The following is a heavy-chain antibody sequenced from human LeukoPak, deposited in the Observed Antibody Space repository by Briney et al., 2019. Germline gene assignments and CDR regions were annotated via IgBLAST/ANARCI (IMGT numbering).Heavy chain of an antibody. CDR2: INHSGST. CDR1: ARSFSVYY. CDR3: ARARKLRGYYYYGMDV. Sequence: AAHTHSLTHPVYARSFSVYYSSWIHHPPGEGLGWMGEINHSGSTNYNPSLKSRVTISVDTSKNQFSLKLSSVTAADTAVYYCARARKLRGYYYYGMDVWGQGTTVTVSS. V-gene: IGHV4-34*01. J-gene: IGHJ6*02.